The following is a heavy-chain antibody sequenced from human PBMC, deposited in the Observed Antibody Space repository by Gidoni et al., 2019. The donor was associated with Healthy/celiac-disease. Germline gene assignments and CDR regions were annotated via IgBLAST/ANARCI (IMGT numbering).Heavy chain of an antibody. V-gene: IGHV3-30*18. J-gene: IGHJ5*02. Sequence: QVQLVESGGGVVQPGRSLRLSCAASGFTFSSYGMHWVRQAPGKGLEWVAVISYDGSNKYYADSVKGRFTISRDNSKNTLYLQMNSLRAEDTAVYYCAKDLHPFDPSEFDPWGQGTLVTVSS. CDR1: GFTFSSYG. CDR2: ISYDGSNK. CDR3: AKDLHPFDPSEFDP.